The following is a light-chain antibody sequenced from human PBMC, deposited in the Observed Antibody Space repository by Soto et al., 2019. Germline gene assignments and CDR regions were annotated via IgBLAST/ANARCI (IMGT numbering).Light chain of an antibody. CDR3: QQYNSWPQT. J-gene: IGKJ1*01. V-gene: IGKV3D-15*01. CDR2: ASS. Sequence: VMTQSPGNLSVSPGERVTLFCRASQNVVNNIAWYQVKPAQPPRLLIYASSTRATGIPATFSGSGSETQFSLTISSLQSEDSAVYYCQQYNSWPQTFGQGTKVEIK. CDR1: QNVVNN.